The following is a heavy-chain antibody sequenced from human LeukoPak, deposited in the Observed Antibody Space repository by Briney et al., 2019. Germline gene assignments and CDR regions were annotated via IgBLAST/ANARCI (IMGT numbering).Heavy chain of an antibody. D-gene: IGHD6-19*01. Sequence: ASVKVSCKVSGYTLTELSMHWVRQAPGKGLEWMGGFDPEDGETIYAQKFQGRVTMTEDTSTDTAYMELSSLRSEDTAVYYCAMGVGAPEDLAVAADFDYWGQGTLVTVSS. CDR3: AMGVGAPEDLAVAADFDY. CDR2: FDPEDGET. J-gene: IGHJ4*02. V-gene: IGHV1-24*01. CDR1: GYTLTELS.